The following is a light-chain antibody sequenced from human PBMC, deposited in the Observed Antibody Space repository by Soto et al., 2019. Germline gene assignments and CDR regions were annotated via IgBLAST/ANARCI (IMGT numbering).Light chain of an antibody. CDR3: QHADSFPLIT. V-gene: IGKV1-12*01. J-gene: IGKJ5*01. Sequence: DIQMTQSPSSVSASVGDRVTITCRSSEDISTWLAWYQQKPGKAPKLLIYAASSLQSGVPSRCSGSGSGTDFTLTISSLQPEDFATYYCQHADSFPLITFGQGTRLEIK. CDR2: AAS. CDR1: EDISTW.